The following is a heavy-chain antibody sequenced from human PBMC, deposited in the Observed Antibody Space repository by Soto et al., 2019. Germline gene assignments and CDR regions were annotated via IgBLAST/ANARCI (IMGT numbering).Heavy chain of an antibody. CDR3: TTEWDTNGGDDFDY. J-gene: IGHJ4*02. D-gene: IGHD2-21*01. CDR1: GFTFSNAW. V-gene: IGHV3-15*07. Sequence: GGSLRLSCAASGFTFSNAWMNWVRQAPGKGLEWVGRIKSKTDGGTTDYAAPVKGRFTISRDDSKNTLYLQMNSLKTEDTAVYYCTTEWDTNGGDDFDYWGQGTLVTVSS. CDR2: IKSKTDGGTT.